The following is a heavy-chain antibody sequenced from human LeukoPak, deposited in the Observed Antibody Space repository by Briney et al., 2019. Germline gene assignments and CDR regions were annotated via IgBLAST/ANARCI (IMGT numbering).Heavy chain of an antibody. CDR3: AKARISSTSCYEY. CDR1: GFTFSNYA. D-gene: IGHD2-2*01. Sequence: PGGSLRLSCAASGFTFSNYAMNWVRQAPGKGLEWVSVISGSGGSTYYADSVKGRFTISRDNSKNTVYLQMNSLRAEDTALYYCAKARISSTSCYEYWGQGTLVTVSS. J-gene: IGHJ4*02. V-gene: IGHV3-23*01. CDR2: ISGSGGST.